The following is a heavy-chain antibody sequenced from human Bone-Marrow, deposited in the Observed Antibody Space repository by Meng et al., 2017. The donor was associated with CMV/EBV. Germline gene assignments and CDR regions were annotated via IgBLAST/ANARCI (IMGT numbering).Heavy chain of an antibody. V-gene: IGHV3-21*01. CDR1: GFTFSSYS. D-gene: IGHD2-2*01. CDR3: VKGPYCTSTSCYGGMAFDI. CDR2: ISSSSSYI. J-gene: IGHJ3*02. Sequence: GESLKISCAASGFTFSSYSMNWVRQAPGKGLEWVSSISSSSSYIYYADSVKGRFNISRDNSKKTLFLQMNSLRAEDTAVYFCVKGPYCTSTSCYGGMAFDIWGQGTLVTVSS.